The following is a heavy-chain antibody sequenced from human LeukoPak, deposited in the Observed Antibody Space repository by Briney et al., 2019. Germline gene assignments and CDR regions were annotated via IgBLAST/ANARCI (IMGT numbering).Heavy chain of an antibody. D-gene: IGHD6-19*01. Sequence: PSETLSLTCTVSGGSISSSSYYWGWIRQPPGKGLEWIGSIYYSGSTYYNPSLKSRVTISVDTSKNQFSLKLSSVTAADTAVYYCARDDGSGWYSCDYWGQGTLVTVSS. V-gene: IGHV4-39*07. CDR3: ARDDGSGWYSCDY. CDR2: IYYSGST. J-gene: IGHJ4*02. CDR1: GGSISSSSYY.